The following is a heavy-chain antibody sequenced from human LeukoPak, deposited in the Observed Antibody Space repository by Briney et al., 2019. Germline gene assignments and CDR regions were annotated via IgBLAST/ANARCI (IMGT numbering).Heavy chain of an antibody. J-gene: IGHJ4*02. CDR3: ARDQVGRYDILTGYYTIGHFDY. D-gene: IGHD3-9*01. CDR1: GYTFTGYY. CDR2: INPNSGGT. V-gene: IGHV1-2*02. Sequence: ASVKVSCKASGYTFTGYYMHWVRQAPGQGLEWMGWINPNSGGTNYAQKFQGRVTMTRDTSISTAYMELSRLRSDDTAVYYCARDQVGRYDILTGYYTIGHFDYWGQGTLVTVSS.